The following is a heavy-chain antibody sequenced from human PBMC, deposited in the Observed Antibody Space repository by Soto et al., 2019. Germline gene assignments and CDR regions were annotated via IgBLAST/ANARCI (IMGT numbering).Heavy chain of an antibody. Sequence: QVQLVQSGAEVKKPGSSVKVSCKASGGTFSNYALTWVRQAPGQGLEWMGGIIPLSGTPNYAQTFQGRVTITADKSTTTVYMELSGLRSEDTAVYYCTRGIQLWSWGQGTLVTVSS. D-gene: IGHD5-18*01. V-gene: IGHV1-69*06. CDR1: GGTFSNYA. J-gene: IGHJ5*02. CDR2: IIPLSGTP. CDR3: TRGIQLWS.